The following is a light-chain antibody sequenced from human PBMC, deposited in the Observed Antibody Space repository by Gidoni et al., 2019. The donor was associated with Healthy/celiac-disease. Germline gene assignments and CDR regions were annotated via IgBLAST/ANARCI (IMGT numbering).Light chain of an antibody. V-gene: IGLV1-47*01. CDR2: RNN. Sequence: QSVLTQPPSASGTPGQRVTISCSGRSSNIGSNYVYWYQQLPGTAPKLLIYRNNQRPSGVPDRFSGSKSGTSASPAISGLRSEDDADYYCAAWDDSLSGQGVFGGGTKLTVL. J-gene: IGLJ2*01. CDR3: AAWDDSLSGQGV. CDR1: SSNIGSNY.